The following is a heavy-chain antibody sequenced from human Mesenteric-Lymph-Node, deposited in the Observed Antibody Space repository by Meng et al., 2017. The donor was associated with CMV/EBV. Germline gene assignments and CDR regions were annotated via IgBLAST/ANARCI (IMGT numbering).Heavy chain of an antibody. J-gene: IGHJ4*02. CDR2: IYHSGTT. D-gene: IGHD1-26*01. Sequence: TVSGDSISSGGYFWNWIRQHPGKGLEWIGSIYHSGTTYYNPSLKSRVAISVDTSKNQFSLRLSSVTAADTAVYYCARGSIVGATQFDYWGQGTLVTVSS. CDR1: GDSISSGGYF. CDR3: ARGSIVGATQFDY. V-gene: IGHV4-31*02.